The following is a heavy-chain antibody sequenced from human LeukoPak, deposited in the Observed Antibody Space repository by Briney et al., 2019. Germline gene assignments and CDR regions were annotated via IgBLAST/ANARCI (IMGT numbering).Heavy chain of an antibody. CDR3: ARVGALPLGYCSSTSCLDYYMDV. Sequence: SVKVSCKASGGTFSSYAISWVRQAPGQGLEWLGGIIPIFGTANYAQKFQGRVTITADESTSTAYMELSSLRSEDTAVYYCARVGALPLGYCSSTSCLDYYMDVWGKGTTVTVSS. CDR2: IIPIFGTA. J-gene: IGHJ6*03. D-gene: IGHD2-2*01. CDR1: GGTFSSYA. V-gene: IGHV1-69*13.